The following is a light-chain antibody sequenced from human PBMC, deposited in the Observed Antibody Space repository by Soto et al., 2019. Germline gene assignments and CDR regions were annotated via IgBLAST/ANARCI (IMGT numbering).Light chain of an antibody. CDR3: HHYGSSPQA. V-gene: IGKV3-20*01. CDR1: DGLTNSY. J-gene: IGKJ1*01. CDR2: GAS. Sequence: DILLTQSPATLSLSQGEVATLSCRASDGLTNSYLAWYQQKPGQAPSLLIYGASSRASGIPDRFSGSGSGTEFTLTVDRLEPEDFAAYYCHHYGSSPQASGRGTKVDIK.